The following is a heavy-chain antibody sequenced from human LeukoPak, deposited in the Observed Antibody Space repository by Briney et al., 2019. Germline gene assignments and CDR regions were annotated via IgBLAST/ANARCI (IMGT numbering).Heavy chain of an antibody. CDR3: AGRAGAYGILTSYYFDY. J-gene: IGHJ4*02. V-gene: IGHV1-69*04. D-gene: IGHD3-9*01. CDR1: GGTFSSYA. Sequence: GASVKVSCKASGGTFSSYAISWVRQAPGQGLEWMGRIIPILGIANYAQKFQGRVTITADKSTSTAYMELSSLRSEDTAVYYCAGRAGAYGILTSYYFDYWGQGTLVTVSS. CDR2: IIPILGIA.